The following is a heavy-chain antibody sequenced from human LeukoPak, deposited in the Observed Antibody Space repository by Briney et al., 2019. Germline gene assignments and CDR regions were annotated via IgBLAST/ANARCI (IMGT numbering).Heavy chain of an antibody. D-gene: IGHD3-22*01. CDR2: MNPNSGNT. CDR3: AGARNYYDRLTLSSYYYMDV. Sequence: GTSVKVSCKASGYTFTGYYMHWVRQAPGQGLEWMGWMNPNSGNTGYAQKFQGRVTITRNTSISTAYMELSSLRSEDTAVYYCAGARNYYDRLTLSSYYYMDVWGKGTTVTVSS. V-gene: IGHV1-8*03. CDR1: GYTFTGYY. J-gene: IGHJ6*03.